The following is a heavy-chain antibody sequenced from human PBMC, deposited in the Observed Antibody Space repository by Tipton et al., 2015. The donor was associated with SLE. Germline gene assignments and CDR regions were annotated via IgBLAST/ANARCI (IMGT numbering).Heavy chain of an antibody. D-gene: IGHD3-22*01. Sequence: TLSLTCTVSGGSIGSDNDYWGWIRQPPGKGLEWIGNIYYGGGTYYNPSLESRVTISLDTSKNQFSLKLNSVTAADTAVYYCARRGETQVWLPDYWGQGTQVTVSS. CDR1: GGSIGSDNDY. J-gene: IGHJ4*02. CDR2: IYYGGGT. CDR3: ARRGETQVWLPDY. V-gene: IGHV4-31*03.